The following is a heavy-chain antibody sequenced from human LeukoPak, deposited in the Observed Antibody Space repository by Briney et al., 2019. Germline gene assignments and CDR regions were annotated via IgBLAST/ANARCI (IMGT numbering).Heavy chain of an antibody. V-gene: IGHV3-7*01. D-gene: IGHD6-19*01. CDR1: GFTFSGYW. CDR2: IKQDGSEK. J-gene: IGHJ4*02. CDR3: ATQWQCLVQGVSVFDY. Sequence: GGSLRLTCAASGFTFSGYWMSWVRQAPGKGLEWVANIKQDGSEKYYVDSVKGRFTISRDNAKNSLYLQMNSLRAEDTAVYYCATQWQCLVQGVSVFDYWGQGTLVTVSS.